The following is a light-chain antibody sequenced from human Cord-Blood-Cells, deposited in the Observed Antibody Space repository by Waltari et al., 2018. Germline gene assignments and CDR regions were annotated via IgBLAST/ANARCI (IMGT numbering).Light chain of an antibody. CDR2: DAS. J-gene: IGKJ4*01. CDR3: QQRSNWPLT. V-gene: IGKV3-11*01. Sequence: EIVLTQSPATLSLSPGERATLSCRASQSVSSSLAWYQQTPGQAPRLLIYDASNRATDIPARVSGSGYGTDFTLTISSLEPEDFAVYYCQQRSNWPLTFGVGTKVEIK. CDR1: QSVSSS.